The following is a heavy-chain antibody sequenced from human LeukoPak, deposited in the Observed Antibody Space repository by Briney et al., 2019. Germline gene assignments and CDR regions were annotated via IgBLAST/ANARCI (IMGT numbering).Heavy chain of an antibody. V-gene: IGHV3-30*02. D-gene: IGHD4-23*01. CDR1: GFSFSSYG. CDR3: AKASDYGGNLYFFDS. J-gene: IGHJ4*02. Sequence: PGGSLRLSCAASGFSFSSYGMHWVRQAPGKGLEWVALIRYDGGNKYYVDSVKGRFTISRDDARSTLYLQMNSLRAEDTAVYYCAKASDYGGNLYFFDSWGQGTLVPVPS. CDR2: IRYDGGNK.